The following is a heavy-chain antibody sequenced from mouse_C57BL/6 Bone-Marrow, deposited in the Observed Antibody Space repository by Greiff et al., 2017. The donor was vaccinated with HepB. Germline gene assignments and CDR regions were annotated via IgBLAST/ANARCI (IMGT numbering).Heavy chain of an antibody. CDR2: FYPGSGSI. Sequence: QVHVKQSGAELVKPGASVKLSCKASGYTFTEYTIHWVKQRSGQGLEWIGWFYPGSGSIKYNEKFKDKATLTADKSSSTVYMELSRLTSEDSAVYFCARHESHYYGSSYGYFDYWGQGTTLTVSS. D-gene: IGHD1-1*01. V-gene: IGHV1-62-2*01. J-gene: IGHJ2*01. CDR3: ARHESHYYGSSYGYFDY. CDR1: GYTFTEYT.